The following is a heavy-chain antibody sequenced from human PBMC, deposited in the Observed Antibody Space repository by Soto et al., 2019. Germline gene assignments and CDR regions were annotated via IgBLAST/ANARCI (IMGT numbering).Heavy chain of an antibody. V-gene: IGHV3-33*01. CDR2: IWYDGSNK. CDR3: ARDPTETNYYYYYMDV. CDR1: GFTFSRYG. Sequence: QVQLMESGGGVVQPGRSLRLSCAASGFTFSRYGMHWVRQAPGKGLEWVAVIWYDGSNKYYEDFVKGRFTISRDNSKNTLYLQMNSLRAEDTAVYYCARDPTETNYYYYYMDVWGKGTTVTVSS. J-gene: IGHJ6*03. D-gene: IGHD1-7*01.